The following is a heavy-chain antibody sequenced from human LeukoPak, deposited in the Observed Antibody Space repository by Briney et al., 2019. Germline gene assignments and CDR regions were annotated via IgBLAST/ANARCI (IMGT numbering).Heavy chain of an antibody. D-gene: IGHD4-17*01. V-gene: IGHV3-66*01. CDR3: VGEVPGTTVYP. CDR1: GFSVSNNY. CDR2: IFRGEGT. J-gene: IGHJ5*02. Sequence: GGPLRLSCAASGFSVSNNYMSWVRQAPGKGLEWVSVIFRGEGTYYADSVKGRFTISRDSSQNTAYLQMNSLRAEDTAVYYCVGEVPGTTVYPWGQGTLVTVSS.